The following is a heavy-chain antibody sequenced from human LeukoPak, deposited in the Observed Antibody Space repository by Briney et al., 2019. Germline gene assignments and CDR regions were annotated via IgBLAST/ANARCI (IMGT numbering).Heavy chain of an antibody. V-gene: IGHV3-23*01. CDR2: ISGSGGST. Sequence: AGGSLRLSCAASGFTFSSYAMSWVRQAPGKGLEWVSAISGSGGSTYYADSVKGRFTISRDNSKNTLYLQMNSLRAEDTAVYYCAKSLGYSYGTFDYWGQGTLVTVSS. J-gene: IGHJ4*02. CDR3: AKSLGYSYGTFDY. CDR1: GFTFSSYA. D-gene: IGHD5-18*01.